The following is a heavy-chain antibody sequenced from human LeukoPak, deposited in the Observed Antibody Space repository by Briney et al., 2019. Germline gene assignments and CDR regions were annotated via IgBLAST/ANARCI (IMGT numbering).Heavy chain of an antibody. CDR3: AHSGGDFWSGTYYMDV. CDR1: GFSRSTSGGG. D-gene: IGHD3-3*01. CDR2: IYWNDDK. Sequence: ESGPTLLHPTPTLTLTCTFSGFSRSTSGGGVGWIRQPPGKALEWLSLIYWNDDKRYSPSLKSRLTITKDTSKNQVVLTMTNMDPVDTATYYCAHSGGDFWSGTYYMDVWGKGTTVTVSS. V-gene: IGHV2-5*01. J-gene: IGHJ6*03.